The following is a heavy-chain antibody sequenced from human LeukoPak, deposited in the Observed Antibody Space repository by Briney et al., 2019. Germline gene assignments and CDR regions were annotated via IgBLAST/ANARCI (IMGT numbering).Heavy chain of an antibody. CDR3: ARDGIYYDILTGYSPDHYYYYYMDV. Sequence: GASVKVSCKASGYTFTGYYMHWVRQAPGQGLEWMGWINPNSGGTNYAQKFQGRVTMTRDTSISTAYMELSRLRSDDTAVYYCARDGIYYDILTGYSPDHYYYYYMDVWGKGTTVTVSS. D-gene: IGHD3-9*01. CDR2: INPNSGGT. CDR1: GYTFTGYY. J-gene: IGHJ6*03. V-gene: IGHV1-2*02.